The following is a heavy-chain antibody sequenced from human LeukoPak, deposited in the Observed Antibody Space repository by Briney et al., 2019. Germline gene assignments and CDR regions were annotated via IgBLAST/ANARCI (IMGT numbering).Heavy chain of an antibody. V-gene: IGHV3-7*01. J-gene: IGHJ6*02. CDR2: IKQDGSEK. CDR1: GFTFSSYW. D-gene: IGHD3-10*01. CDR3: ARDQYGSGSYYNSYYYYYGMDV. Sequence: GGSLRLSCAASGFTFSSYWMSWVRQAPGKGLEWAANIKQDGSEKYYVDSVKGRFTISRDNAKNSLYLQMNSLRAEDTAVYYCARDQYGSGSYYNSYYYYYGMDVWGQGTTVTVSS.